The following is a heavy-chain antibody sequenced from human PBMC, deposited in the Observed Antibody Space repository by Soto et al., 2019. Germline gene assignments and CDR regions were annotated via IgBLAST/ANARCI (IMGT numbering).Heavy chain of an antibody. CDR3: AIDTNYGNSDFDS. Sequence: ASVKVSCKASGYTLTSYGISWVRQAPGQGLEWMGWISAYNGNTNYAQKLQGRVTMTTDTSTSTAYMELRSLRSDDTAVYYCAIDTNYGNSDFDSWGQGTPVTVSS. V-gene: IGHV1-18*01. D-gene: IGHD4-17*01. J-gene: IGHJ4*02. CDR1: GYTLTSYG. CDR2: ISAYNGNT.